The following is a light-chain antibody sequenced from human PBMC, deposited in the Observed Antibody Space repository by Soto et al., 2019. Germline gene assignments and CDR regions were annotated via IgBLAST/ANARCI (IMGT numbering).Light chain of an antibody. CDR2: AAS. V-gene: IGKV1-9*01. J-gene: IGKJ5*01. CDR1: QGISSY. CDR3: LQLYSYPIT. Sequence: DIQLTQSPSFLSASVGDRVNITCRASQGISSYLAWYQQKPGKAPELLIYAASTLQSGVPSRFSGSGSGTEFTLTISILQPEDFATYYCLQLYSYPITFGQGTRLEIK.